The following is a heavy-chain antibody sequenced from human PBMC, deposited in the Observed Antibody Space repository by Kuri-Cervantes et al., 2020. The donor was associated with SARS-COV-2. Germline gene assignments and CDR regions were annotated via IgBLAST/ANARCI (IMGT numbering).Heavy chain of an antibody. CDR3: ARGPPEYQLLNTAFDI. CDR2: ISYDGSNK. J-gene: IGHJ3*02. CDR1: GFTFSSYA. V-gene: IGHV3-30-3*01. Sequence: GESLKISCAASGFTFSSYAMHWVRQAPGKGLEWVAVISYDGSNKYYADSVKGRFTISRDNSKNTLYLQMNSLRAEDTAVYYCARGPPEYQLLNTAFDIWGQGTMVTVSS. D-gene: IGHD2-2*01.